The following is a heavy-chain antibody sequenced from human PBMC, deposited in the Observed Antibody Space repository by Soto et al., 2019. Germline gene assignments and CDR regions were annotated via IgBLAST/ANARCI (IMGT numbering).Heavy chain of an antibody. CDR1: GGSISNYY. Sequence: SETLSLTCSVSGGSISNYYWSWIRQSPGKGLEWIGNIYHSGSTNYNPSLKSRVTISVDTSKNQFSLKLSSVTAADTAVYYCARHLRRDGYNYYFDYWGQGTLVTVPQ. CDR2: IYHSGST. D-gene: IGHD1-1*01. V-gene: IGHV4-59*08. CDR3: ARHLRRDGYNYYFDY. J-gene: IGHJ4*02.